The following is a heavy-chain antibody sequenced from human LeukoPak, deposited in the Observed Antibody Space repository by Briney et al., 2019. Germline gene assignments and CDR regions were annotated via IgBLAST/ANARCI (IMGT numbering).Heavy chain of an antibody. V-gene: IGHV4-34*01. J-gene: IGHJ3*02. CDR2: INHSGNT. CDR1: GGSFSGYY. CDR3: ARGSPDIVVVVAADAFDI. D-gene: IGHD2-15*01. Sequence: PSETLSLTCAVYGGSFSGYYWSWIRQPPGKGLEWIGEINHSGNTNYNPSLKSRVTISVDTSKNQFSLKLSSVTAADTAVYYCARGSPDIVVVVAADAFDIWGQGTMVTVSS.